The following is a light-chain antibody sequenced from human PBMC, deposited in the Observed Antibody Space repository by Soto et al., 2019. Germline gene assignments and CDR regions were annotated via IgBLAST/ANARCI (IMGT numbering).Light chain of an antibody. V-gene: IGKV3-20*01. CDR2: GAS. CDR3: QQYGSSPLWT. J-gene: IGKJ1*01. CDR1: QIVSSAY. Sequence: EIVLTQSPGTLSLSPGERATLSCRASQIVSSAYLAWYQQKPGQAPRLLISGASSRATGIPDRFSGSGSGTDFTLTISRVEHEAFAVYYCQQYGSSPLWTFGQGTKVEIK.